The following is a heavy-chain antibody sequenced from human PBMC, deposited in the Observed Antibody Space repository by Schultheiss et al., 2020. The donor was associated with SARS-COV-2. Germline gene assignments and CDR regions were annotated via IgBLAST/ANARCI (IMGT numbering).Heavy chain of an antibody. D-gene: IGHD6-13*01. V-gene: IGHV4-34*01. CDR2: INHRGST. Sequence: SETLSLTCTVSGGSISSYYWSWIRQSPGKGLEWIGEINHRGSTNYNPSLKSRVTISVDTSKNQFSLKLSSVTAADTAVYYCARAGYSTSWYVGSEYFQYWGQGTLVTVSS. CDR1: GGSISSYY. J-gene: IGHJ1*01. CDR3: ARAGYSTSWYVGSEYFQY.